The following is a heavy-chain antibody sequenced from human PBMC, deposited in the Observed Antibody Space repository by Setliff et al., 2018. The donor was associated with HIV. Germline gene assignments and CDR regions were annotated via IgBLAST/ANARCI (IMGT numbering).Heavy chain of an antibody. CDR1: GGSFSGFY. CDR3: ARHFPSISLFFGDPGPFDR. CDR2: VTHSGTT. Sequence: ETLSLTCAVYGGSFSGFYWTFIRQSPGKGLEWIGEVTHSGTTTYDPSLKSRITISVDTSKNQFSLKLTSVTAADTAVYFCARHFPSISLFFGDPGPFDRWGQGALVTVSS. V-gene: IGHV4-34*01. J-gene: IGHJ4*02. D-gene: IGHD3-10*01.